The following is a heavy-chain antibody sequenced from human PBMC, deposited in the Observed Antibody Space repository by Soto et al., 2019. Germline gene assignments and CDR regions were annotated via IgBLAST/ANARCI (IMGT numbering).Heavy chain of an antibody. CDR1: GYTFPSYG. CDR3: AREVRDCWFDR. D-gene: IGHD3-10*01. CDR2: ISAYNGNT. V-gene: IGHV1-18*01. J-gene: IGHJ5*02. Sequence: ASVKVSCKASGYTFPSYGMSWVRQAPGQGREWMGWISAYNGNTNYAQKLQGRVTMTTDTSTSTAYMELRSLRSDDTAVYYCAREVRDCWFDRWGQGTLVTVSS.